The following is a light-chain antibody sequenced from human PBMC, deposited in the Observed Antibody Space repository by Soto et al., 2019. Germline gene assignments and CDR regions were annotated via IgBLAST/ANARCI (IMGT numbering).Light chain of an antibody. V-gene: IGLV7-43*01. Sequence: QAVVTQEPSLTVSLGGTVTLTCASSTGAVTSGNYPSWFQQKPGQTPRTLIDTTNSRHSWTPARFSGSLLGDKAALTLSGVQPEDDADYYCLLYYGGAQLVFGGGTKLTVL. CDR1: TGAVTSGNY. CDR3: LLYYGGAQLV. J-gene: IGLJ3*02. CDR2: TTN.